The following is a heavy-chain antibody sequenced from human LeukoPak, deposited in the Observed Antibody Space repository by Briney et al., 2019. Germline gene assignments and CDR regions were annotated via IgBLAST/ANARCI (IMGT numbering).Heavy chain of an antibody. V-gene: IGHV4-34*01. CDR2: INHSEST. CDR3: ARGASSGSYYNQSFDY. Sequence: SETLSLTCAVYGGSFSGYYWSWIRQPPGKELEWIVEINHSESTNENPSLKSRVTISVDTSQNQFSLKLSSVTAADTAVYYCARGASSGSYYNQSFDYWGQGTLVTVSS. J-gene: IGHJ4*02. D-gene: IGHD3-10*01. CDR1: GGSFSGYY.